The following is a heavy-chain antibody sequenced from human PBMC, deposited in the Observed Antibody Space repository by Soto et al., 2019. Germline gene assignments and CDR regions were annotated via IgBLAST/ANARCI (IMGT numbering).Heavy chain of an antibody. Sequence: SETLSLTCTVSGGSISSSSYYWGWIRQPPGKGLEWIGSIYYSGSTYYNPSLKSRVTISVDTSKNQFSLKLSSVTAADTAVYYCASIIRGVTMVRGVDYWGQGTLVTVSS. CDR1: GGSISSSSYY. J-gene: IGHJ4*02. CDR2: IYYSGST. D-gene: IGHD3-10*01. V-gene: IGHV4-39*01. CDR3: ASIIRGVTMVRGVDY.